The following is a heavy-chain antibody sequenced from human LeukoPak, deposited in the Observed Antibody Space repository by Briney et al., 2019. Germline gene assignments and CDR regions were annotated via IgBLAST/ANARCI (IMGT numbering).Heavy chain of an antibody. CDR3: ARESGAGDPYYFDY. CDR2: IYYNGNT. CDR1: GGSISSGGYY. D-gene: IGHD2-21*02. J-gene: IGHJ4*02. Sequence: SETLSLTCTVSGGSISSGGYYWSWIRQHPGKGLEWIGYIYYNGNTYYNPSLISRLTISVDTSKNQFSLRLSSVTAADTAVYYCARESGAGDPYYFDYWGQGTLVTVSS. V-gene: IGHV4-31*03.